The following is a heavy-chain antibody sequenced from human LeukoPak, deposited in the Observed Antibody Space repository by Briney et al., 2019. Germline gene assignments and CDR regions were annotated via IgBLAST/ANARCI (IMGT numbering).Heavy chain of an antibody. CDR2: IKQDGSEK. J-gene: IGHJ6*02. CDR3: ARDYGSGSYYINYYYYGMDV. V-gene: IGHV3-7*01. CDR1: GFTFSSYW. D-gene: IGHD3-10*01. Sequence: GGSLRLSCAASGFTFSSYWMSWVRQAPGKGLEWVANIKQDGSEKYYVDSVKGRFTISRDNAKNSLYLQMNSLRAEDTAVYYCARDYGSGSYYINYYYYGMDVWGQGTTVTVSS.